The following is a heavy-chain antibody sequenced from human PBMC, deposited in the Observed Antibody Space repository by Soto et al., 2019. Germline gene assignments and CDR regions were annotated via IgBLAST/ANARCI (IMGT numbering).Heavy chain of an antibody. J-gene: IGHJ4*02. CDR1: GLTFSTYW. V-gene: IGHV3-74*01. D-gene: IGHD3-22*01. CDR3: AAGGSGYYAN. Sequence: EVQLVESGGALVQPGGSLRLSCAASGLTFSTYWMHWVRQAPGKGLLWVSRIKTDGTYATYADSVKGRFTISRDNAKNTLYLQMNSLRVEDAAVYYCAAGGSGYYANWGQGTLVTVSS. CDR2: IKTDGTYA.